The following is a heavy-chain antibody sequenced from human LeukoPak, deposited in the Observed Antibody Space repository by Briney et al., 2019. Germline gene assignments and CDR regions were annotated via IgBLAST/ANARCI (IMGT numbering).Heavy chain of an antibody. J-gene: IGHJ4*02. Sequence: RESGPALVKPTHTLTLTCSFSGFLLSNPGICVNWIRQPPGKALEWLARIDWNDDKYLNTSLQTRLTISKDTSRNQVVLTMTNMDLVDTATYYCARFLGTTSYDFWGQGTLDTVSS. CDR1: GFLLSNPGIC. D-gene: IGHD1-1*01. CDR3: ARFLGTTSYDF. V-gene: IGHV2-70*11. CDR2: IDWNDDK.